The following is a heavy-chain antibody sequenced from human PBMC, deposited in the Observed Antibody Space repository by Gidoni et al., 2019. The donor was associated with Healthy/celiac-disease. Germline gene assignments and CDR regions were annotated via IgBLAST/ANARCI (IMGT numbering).Heavy chain of an antibody. Sequence: QLQLQESGPGLVKPSETLSLTCTVSGGSISSSSYYWGWIRQPPGKGLEWIGSIYYSGSTYYNPSLKSRVTISVDTSENQFSLKLSSVTAADTAVYYCAGRPGIAKEFDYWGQGTLVTVSS. CDR1: GGSISSSSYY. V-gene: IGHV4-39*01. D-gene: IGHD6-13*01. J-gene: IGHJ4*02. CDR2: IYYSGST. CDR3: AGRPGIAKEFDY.